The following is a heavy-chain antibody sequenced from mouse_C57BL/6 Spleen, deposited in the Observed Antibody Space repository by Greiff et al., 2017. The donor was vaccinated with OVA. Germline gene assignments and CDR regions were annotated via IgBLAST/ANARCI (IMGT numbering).Heavy chain of an antibody. CDR1: GYAFTNYL. D-gene: IGHD1-1*01. CDR2: INPGSGGT. V-gene: IGHV1-54*01. J-gene: IGHJ2*01. CDR3: ARSRDYYGSSDY. Sequence: QVQLQQSGAELVRPGTSVKVSCKASGYAFTNYLIEWVKQRPGQGLEWIGVINPGSGGTNYNEKCKGKATLTADKSSSTAYMQLSSLTSEDSAVYFCARSRDYYGSSDYWGQGTTLTVSS.